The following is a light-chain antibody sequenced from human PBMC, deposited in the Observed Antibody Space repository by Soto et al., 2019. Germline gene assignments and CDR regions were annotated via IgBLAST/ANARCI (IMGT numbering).Light chain of an antibody. Sequence: QSALTQPASVSGSPGQSITISCTGTSSDVGSYNLVSWYQQHPGKAPKLMIYEGSKRPSGVSNRFSGSKSGNTASLTISGLQAEDEAVYYCCSYAGSSTLVFGGGTKRTVL. CDR3: CSYAGSSTLV. CDR2: EGS. CDR1: SSDVGSYNL. V-gene: IGLV2-23*01. J-gene: IGLJ2*01.